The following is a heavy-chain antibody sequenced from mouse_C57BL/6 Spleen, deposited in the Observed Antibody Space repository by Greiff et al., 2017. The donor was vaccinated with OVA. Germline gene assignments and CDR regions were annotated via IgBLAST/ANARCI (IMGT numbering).Heavy chain of an antibody. CDR1: GYTFPSYW. CDR3: ASPIYYDYPLFAY. V-gene: IGHV1-55*01. J-gene: IGHJ3*01. D-gene: IGHD2-4*01. Sequence: QVQLQQPGAELVKPGASVKMSCKASGYTFPSYWITWVKQRPGQGLEWIGDIYPGSGSTNYNEKFKSKATLTVDTSSSTAYMQLSSLTSEDSAVYYCASPIYYDYPLFAYWGQGTLVTVSA. CDR2: IYPGSGST.